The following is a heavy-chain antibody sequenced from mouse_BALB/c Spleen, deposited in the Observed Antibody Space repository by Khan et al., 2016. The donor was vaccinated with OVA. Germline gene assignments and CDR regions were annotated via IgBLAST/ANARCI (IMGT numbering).Heavy chain of an antibody. CDR3: ARMARTIN. J-gene: IGHJ2*01. CDR2: INSNGGRT. Sequence: EVELVESGGGLVQPGGSLKLSCAASGFTFSSYGMSWVRQTPDKRLELVATINSNGGRTYYTASVKGRFTISRDHAKNTLFLQMSSRKSEVTTMYDCARMARTINWGQGTTRTVAS. V-gene: IGHV5-6-3*01. CDR1: GFTFSSYG.